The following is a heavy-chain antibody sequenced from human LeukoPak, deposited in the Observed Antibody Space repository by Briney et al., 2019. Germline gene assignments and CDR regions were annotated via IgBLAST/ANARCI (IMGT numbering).Heavy chain of an antibody. Sequence: SVTVSCKASGGTFSSYAITWVRQAPGQGLEWMGRILVILGMTNYAQKLQGRVTITADTSTSTAYMELSSLRSEDTAVYYCASGYDSSGYGYYWGQGTLVTVSS. D-gene: IGHD3-22*01. CDR3: ASGYDSSGYGYY. CDR2: ILVILGMT. CDR1: GGTFSSYA. J-gene: IGHJ4*02. V-gene: IGHV1-69*04.